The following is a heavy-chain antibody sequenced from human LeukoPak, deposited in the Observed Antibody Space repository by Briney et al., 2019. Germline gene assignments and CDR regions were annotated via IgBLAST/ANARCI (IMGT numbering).Heavy chain of an antibody. CDR2: ISSSSSTI. CDR3: ARDRGPGPTLTDY. D-gene: IGHD3-10*01. Sequence: GGSLRLSCAASGFTFSSYSMNWVRQAPGKGLEWISYISSSSSTIYYADSVKGRFTISRDNAKNSLYLQMNSLRAEDTAVYYCARDRGPGPTLTDYWGQGTLVTVSS. CDR1: GFTFSSYS. V-gene: IGHV3-48*01. J-gene: IGHJ4*02.